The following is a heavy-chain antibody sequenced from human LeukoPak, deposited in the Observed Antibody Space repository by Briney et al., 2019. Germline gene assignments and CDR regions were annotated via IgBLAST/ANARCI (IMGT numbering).Heavy chain of an antibody. Sequence: SETLSLTCTVSGGSISSSSYYWGWIRQPPGKGLEWIGSIYYSGSTYYNPSLKSQVTISVDTSKNQFSLKLSSVTAADTAVYYCARGGGMATAYFDYWGQGTLVTVSS. CDR2: IYYSGST. CDR3: ARGGGMATAYFDY. CDR1: GGSISSSSYY. J-gene: IGHJ4*02. V-gene: IGHV4-39*07. D-gene: IGHD5-24*01.